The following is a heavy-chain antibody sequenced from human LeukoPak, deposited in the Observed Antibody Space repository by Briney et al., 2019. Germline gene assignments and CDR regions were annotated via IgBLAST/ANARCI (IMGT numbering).Heavy chain of an antibody. CDR3: ARAKTKEQWLVLDY. Sequence: SVKVSCKASGGTFSSYAISWVRQAPGQGLEWMGRIIPILGIANYAQKFQGRVTITADKSTSTAYMELSSLRSEDTAVYYCARAKTKEQWLVLDYWGQGTLVTVSS. J-gene: IGHJ4*02. V-gene: IGHV1-69*04. CDR2: IIPILGIA. D-gene: IGHD6-19*01. CDR1: GGTFSSYA.